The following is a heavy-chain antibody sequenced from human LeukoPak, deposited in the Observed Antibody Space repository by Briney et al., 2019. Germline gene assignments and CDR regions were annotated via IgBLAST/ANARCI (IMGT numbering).Heavy chain of an antibody. CDR2: IYTGGGT. J-gene: IGHJ4*01. Sequence: GGSLRLSCAAAGFSVTSHYMAWVRQAQGRGLEWVAVIYTGGGTDYADSVKGRFSISRDNFKNTVYLQLNSLRAEDTAVYFCARDLYDWGHGTLVTASS. D-gene: IGHD5/OR15-5a*01. CDR3: ARDLYD. V-gene: IGHV3-66*01. CDR1: GFSVTSHY.